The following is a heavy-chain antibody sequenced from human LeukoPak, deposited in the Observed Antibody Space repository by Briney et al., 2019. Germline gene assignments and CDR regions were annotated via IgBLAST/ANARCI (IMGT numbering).Heavy chain of an antibody. V-gene: IGHV1-8*03. CDR2: MNPNSGNT. J-gene: IGHJ5*02. CDR1: GYTFTSYY. CDR3: ATALYYYGSGSYWELDP. D-gene: IGHD3-10*01. Sequence: ASVKVSCKASGYTFTSYYMHWVRQAPGQGLEWMGWMNPNSGNTGYAQKFQGRVTITRNTSISTAYMELSSLGSEDTAVYYCATALYYYGSGSYWELDPWGQGTLVTVSS.